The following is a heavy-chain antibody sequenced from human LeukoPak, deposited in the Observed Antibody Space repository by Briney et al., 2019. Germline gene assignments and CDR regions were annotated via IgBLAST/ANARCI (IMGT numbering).Heavy chain of an antibody. D-gene: IGHD1-26*01. Sequence: GASVKVSCKASGYTFTSYDINWVRQATGQGLEWMGWMNPNSGNTGYAQKFQGRVTITRNTSISTAYMELSSLRSEDTAVYYCARGWDERGYYYYYMDVWGKGTTVTISS. V-gene: IGHV1-8*03. CDR3: ARGWDERGYYYYYMDV. J-gene: IGHJ6*03. CDR2: MNPNSGNT. CDR1: GYTFTSYD.